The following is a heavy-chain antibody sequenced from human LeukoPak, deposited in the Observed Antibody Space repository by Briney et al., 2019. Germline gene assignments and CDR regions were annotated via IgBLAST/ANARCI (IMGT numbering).Heavy chain of an antibody. CDR3: AKKYNTGLDP. D-gene: IGHD1-14*01. V-gene: IGHV3-23*01. CDR2: ISGSGGNT. CDR1: GFTFSSYG. J-gene: IGHJ5*02. Sequence: GGSLRLSCAGSGFTFSSYGMHWVRQAPGKGLEWVSDISGSGGNTYYAASVKGRFTISRDNSKNTLYLQMNSLRVEDTAVYYCAKKYNTGLDPWGQGTLVTVSS.